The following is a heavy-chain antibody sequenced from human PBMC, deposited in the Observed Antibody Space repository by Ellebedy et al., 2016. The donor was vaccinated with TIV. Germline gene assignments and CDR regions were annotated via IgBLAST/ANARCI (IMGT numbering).Heavy chain of an antibody. CDR3: PRDGGSVRFDY. V-gene: IGHV4-39*07. J-gene: IGHJ4*02. Sequence: MPSETLSLTCTVSGGSITTGDYYWTWIRQPPGKGLEWIGSIYRSGTTYYNPSLKSRVTISVDTSKNQFSLKLNSVTAADTAVYYCPRDGGSVRFDYWGQGTLVTVSS. CDR1: GGSITTGDYY. D-gene: IGHD3-16*01. CDR2: IYRSGTT.